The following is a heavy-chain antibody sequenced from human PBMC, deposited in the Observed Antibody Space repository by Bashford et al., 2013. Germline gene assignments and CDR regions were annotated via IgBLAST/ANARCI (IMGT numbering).Heavy chain of an antibody. CDR2: IKNRAGSYTT. J-gene: IGHJ6*02. Sequence: GGSLRLSCAPSGFTFTAHYMDWVRQAPGKGLEWIGRIKNRAGSYTTQYAASVRGRFTMLRDDSENSLFLQMNSLTTEDTAVYYCARDTFTSLDVWGQGTTVTVSS. D-gene: IGHD2/OR15-2a*01. CDR1: GFTFTAHY. V-gene: IGHV3-72*01. CDR3: ARDTFTSLDV.